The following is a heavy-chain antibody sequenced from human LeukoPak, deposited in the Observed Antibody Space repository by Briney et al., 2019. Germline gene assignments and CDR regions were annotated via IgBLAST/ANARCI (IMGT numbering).Heavy chain of an antibody. CDR1: GYTFTSYY. CDR2: INPSGGST. D-gene: IGHD4-17*01. V-gene: IGHV1-46*01. Sequence: ASVKVSCKASGYTFTSYYMHWVRQAPGQGLEWMGIINPSGGSTSYAQKFQGRVTMTRDTSTSTVYMELSSLRSEDTAVYYCARGILYGDYENDAFDIWGQGTMVTVSS. J-gene: IGHJ3*02. CDR3: ARGILYGDYENDAFDI.